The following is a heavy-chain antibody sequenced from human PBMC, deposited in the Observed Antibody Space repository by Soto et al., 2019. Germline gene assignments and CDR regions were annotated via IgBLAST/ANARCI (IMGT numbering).Heavy chain of an antibody. CDR1: GYTFTSYG. J-gene: IGHJ6*02. Sequence: QVQLVQSGAEVKKPGASVKVSCKASGYTFTSYGISWVRQAPGQELEWMGWISAYNGNTNYAQKLQGRVTMTTDTSTSTAYMELRSLRSDDTAVYYCARTSRSIFGVVILPGYYYGMDVWGQGTTVTVSS. D-gene: IGHD3-3*01. CDR2: ISAYNGNT. CDR3: ARTSRSIFGVVILPGYYYGMDV. V-gene: IGHV1-18*01.